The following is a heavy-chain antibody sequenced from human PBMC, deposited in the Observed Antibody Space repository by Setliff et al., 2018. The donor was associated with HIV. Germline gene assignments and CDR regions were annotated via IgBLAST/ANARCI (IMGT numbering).Heavy chain of an antibody. D-gene: IGHD3-22*01. CDR2: INHSGST. CDR3: ARAVQGGFYDSSGYL. Sequence: KPSETLSLTCAVYGGSFSGYYWSWIRQPPGKGLEWIGEINHSGSTNYNPSLRSRVTISVDTSKNQFSLKLSSVTAADTAVYYCARAVQGGFYDSSGYLWGQGTLVTVSS. CDR1: GGSFSGYY. J-gene: IGHJ4*02. V-gene: IGHV4-34*01.